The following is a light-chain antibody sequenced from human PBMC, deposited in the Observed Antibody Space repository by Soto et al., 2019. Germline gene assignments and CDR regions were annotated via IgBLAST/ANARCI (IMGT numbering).Light chain of an antibody. CDR1: SGHSNYA. V-gene: IGLV4-69*01. CDR3: QTWGTGIWV. J-gene: IGLJ3*02. CDR2: LNSDGSH. Sequence: QPVLTQPPSASASLGASVKLTCTLSSGHSNYAITWHQQQPQKGPRYLMKLNSDGSHSKADGIPDRFSGSSSGAERYLTISSLQSEDEADYYCQTWGTGIWVFGGGTKLTVL.